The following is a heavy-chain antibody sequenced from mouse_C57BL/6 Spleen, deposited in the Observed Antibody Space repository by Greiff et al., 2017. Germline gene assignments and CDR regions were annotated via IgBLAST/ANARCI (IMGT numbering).Heavy chain of an antibody. V-gene: IGHV1-80*01. J-gene: IGHJ3*01. CDR3: ARAPGQLRPAWFAY. CDR1: GYAFSSYW. D-gene: IGHD3-2*02. Sequence: QVQLQQSGAELVKPGASVKISCKASGYAFSSYWMNWVQQRPGKGLEWIGQIYPGDGDTNYNGKFKGKATLTADNSSSTAYMQLSSLTSEDSAVYFCARAPGQLRPAWFAYWGQGTLVTVSA. CDR2: IYPGDGDT.